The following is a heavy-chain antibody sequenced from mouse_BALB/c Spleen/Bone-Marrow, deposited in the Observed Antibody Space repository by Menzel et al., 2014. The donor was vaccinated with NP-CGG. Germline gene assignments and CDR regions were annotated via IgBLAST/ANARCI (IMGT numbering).Heavy chain of an antibody. CDR2: IDPAIFT. V-gene: IGHV14-3*02. Sequence: EVQLQQSGAELVKPGASVKLSCTASGFNIKDTYLHWVKQRPEQGLDWIGRIDPAIFTKYDPKFQGKATITADTSSNTAYLQLSSLTSEDTAVYYCARCYYGSSLFAYWGQGTLVTVSA. CDR1: GFNIKDTY. D-gene: IGHD1-1*01. J-gene: IGHJ3*01. CDR3: ARCYYGSSLFAY.